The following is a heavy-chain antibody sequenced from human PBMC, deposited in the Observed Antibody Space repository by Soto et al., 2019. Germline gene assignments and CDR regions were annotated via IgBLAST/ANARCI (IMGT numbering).Heavy chain of an antibody. CDR2: IYPGDSDT. CDR1: GYMFTSYW. J-gene: IGHJ3*02. V-gene: IGHV5-51*01. CDR3: ARHRSADKSIAVPYGAFDI. Sequence: SPAVSCTASGYMFTSYWMCCLLQMPVEILVWMGIIYPGDSDTRYSPSFQGQVTISADKAIITAYLQWSSLKASDTAMYYCARHRSADKSIAVPYGAFDIWGQGTMVTVS. D-gene: IGHD6-6*01.